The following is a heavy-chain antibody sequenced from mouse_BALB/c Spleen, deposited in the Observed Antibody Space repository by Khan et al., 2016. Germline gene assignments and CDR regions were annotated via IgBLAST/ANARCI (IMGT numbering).Heavy chain of an antibody. CDR2: IWGDGST. CDR3: GTTRFAY. Sequence: QVQLKESGPGLVAPSQSLSITCTVSGFSLTGYDVNWVRQPPGKGLEWLGMIWGDGSTDYNSTLKSRLSISKDNSKSHVVLKINSRQTDDATRYYGGTTRFAYWGQGTLVTVSA. J-gene: IGHJ3*01. V-gene: IGHV2-6-7*01. CDR1: GFSLTGYD.